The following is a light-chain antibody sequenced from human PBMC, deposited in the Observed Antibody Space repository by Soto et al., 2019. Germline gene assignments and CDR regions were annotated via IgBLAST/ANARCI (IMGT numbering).Light chain of an antibody. CDR2: DVS. Sequence: QSVLTQPLSVSWSPGQSVTISCTGSSSDVGGYNYVSWYQQRPGKAPKLMIYDVSKRPSGVPDRFSGSKSDNTASLTISGLQAEDEADYYCCSYAGSYTYVFGTRTKVNVL. J-gene: IGLJ1*01. V-gene: IGLV2-11*01. CDR3: CSYAGSYTYV. CDR1: SSDVGGYNY.